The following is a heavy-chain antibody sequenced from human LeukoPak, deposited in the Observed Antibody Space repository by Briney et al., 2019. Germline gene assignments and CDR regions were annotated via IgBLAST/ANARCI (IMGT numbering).Heavy chain of an antibody. CDR3: AKDVGRKKEYQLLYYYYGMDV. J-gene: IGHJ6*02. CDR1: GFTFSSYA. CDR2: ISYDGSNK. Sequence: SGRSLRLSCAASGFTFSSYAMHWVRQAPGKGLEGVAVISYDGSNKYYADSVKGRFTISRDNSKNSLYLQMNSLRTEDTALYYCAKDVGRKKEYQLLYYYYGMDVWGQGTTVTVSS. D-gene: IGHD2-2*01. V-gene: IGHV3-30-3*01.